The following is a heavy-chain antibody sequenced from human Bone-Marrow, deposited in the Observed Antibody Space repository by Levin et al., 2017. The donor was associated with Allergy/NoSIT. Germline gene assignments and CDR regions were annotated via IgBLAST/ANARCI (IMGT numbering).Heavy chain of an antibody. CDR3: AADVLRFLEWLGGGFDY. J-gene: IGHJ4*02. V-gene: IGHV3-23*01. Sequence: PGGSLRLSCAASGFTFSSYAMSWVRQAPGKGLEWVSAISGSGGSTYYADSVKGRFTISRDNSKNTLYLQMNSLRAEDTAVYYCAADVLRFLEWLGGGFDYWGQGTLVTVSS. D-gene: IGHD3-3*01. CDR2: ISGSGGST. CDR1: GFTFSSYA.